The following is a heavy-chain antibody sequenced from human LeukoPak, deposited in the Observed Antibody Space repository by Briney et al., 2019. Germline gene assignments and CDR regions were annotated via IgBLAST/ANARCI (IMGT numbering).Heavy chain of an antibody. J-gene: IGHJ4*02. Sequence: HPGGSLRLSCAASGFTFSSYSMNWVRQAPGKGLEWVSYISSSSSTIHYADSVKGRFTISRANAKNSLYLQMNSLRAEDTAVYYCARRGLDTAYWGQGTLVTVSS. CDR3: ARRGLDTAY. CDR2: ISSSSSTI. V-gene: IGHV3-48*01. D-gene: IGHD5-18*01. CDR1: GFTFSSYS.